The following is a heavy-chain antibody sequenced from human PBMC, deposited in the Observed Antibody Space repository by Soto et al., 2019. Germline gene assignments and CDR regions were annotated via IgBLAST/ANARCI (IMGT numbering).Heavy chain of an antibody. CDR2: TRDKANSYST. J-gene: IGHJ4*02. Sequence: EVQLVESGGGLIQPGGSLRLSCAASGFTFNDHYMDWVRQAPGKGLEWVGRTRDKANSYSTEYAASVKGRFTISRDDSKNSLYLQMNSLQTEDTAVYYCARSKAYYYVGWGQGTLVTVSS. CDR3: ARSKAYYYVG. D-gene: IGHD3-22*01. CDR1: GFTFNDHY. V-gene: IGHV3-72*01.